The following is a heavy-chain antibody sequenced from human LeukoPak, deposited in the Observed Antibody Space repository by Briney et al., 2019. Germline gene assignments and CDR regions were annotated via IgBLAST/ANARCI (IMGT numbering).Heavy chain of an antibody. Sequence: GGSLRLSCAASGFTFSDYYMSWLRQAPGKGLEWVSYISSSGSTIYYADSGKGRFANSRDNAKNSLYLQMNSLRAEDTAVYYCSRDLYTAMVRYWGQGTLVTVSS. D-gene: IGHD5-18*01. CDR1: GFTFSDYY. J-gene: IGHJ4*02. CDR2: ISSSGSTI. CDR3: SRDLYTAMVRY. V-gene: IGHV3-11*01.